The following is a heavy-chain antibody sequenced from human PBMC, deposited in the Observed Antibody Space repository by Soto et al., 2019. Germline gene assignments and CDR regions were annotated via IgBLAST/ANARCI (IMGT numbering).Heavy chain of an antibody. D-gene: IGHD5-12*01. CDR3: ARLEGGYSGSEFPLRYYYYMDV. V-gene: IGHV4-39*01. CDR1: GGSISSSSYY. CDR2: IYYSGST. Sequence: SETLSLTCTVSGGSISSSSYYWGWIRQPPGKGLEWIGSIYYSGSTYYNPSLKSRVTISVDTSKNQFSLKLSSVTAADTAVYYCARLEGGYSGSEFPLRYYYYMDVWGKGTTVTVSS. J-gene: IGHJ6*03.